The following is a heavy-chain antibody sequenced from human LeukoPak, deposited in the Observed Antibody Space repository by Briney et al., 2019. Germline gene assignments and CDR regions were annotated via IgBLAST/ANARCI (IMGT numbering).Heavy chain of an antibody. Sequence: PGGSLRLSCAASGFTFSRYWMHWVRQAPGEGLVWVSRMNSDGGNTNYADSVKGRFTISRDNAKNTLYLQMNSLRADDTAVYYCARDICSGIGCYPRAPFDYWGQGTLVTVSS. CDR2: MNSDGGNT. CDR1: GFTFSRYW. V-gene: IGHV3-74*01. D-gene: IGHD2-15*01. J-gene: IGHJ4*02. CDR3: ARDICSGIGCYPRAPFDY.